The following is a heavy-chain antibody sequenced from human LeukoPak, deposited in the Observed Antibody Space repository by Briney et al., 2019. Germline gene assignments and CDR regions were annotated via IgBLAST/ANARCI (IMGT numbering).Heavy chain of an antibody. J-gene: IGHJ3*02. CDR2: IYYSGST. V-gene: IGHV4-59*01. CDR3: ARGGYDILTGRREAFDI. D-gene: IGHD3-9*01. Sequence: SETLSLTCTVSGGSISSYYWSWIRQPPGKGLEWIGYIYYSGSTNYNPSLKSRVTISVDTSKNQFSLKLSSVTAADTAVYYCARGGYDILTGRREAFDIWGQGTMVTVSS. CDR1: GGSISSYY.